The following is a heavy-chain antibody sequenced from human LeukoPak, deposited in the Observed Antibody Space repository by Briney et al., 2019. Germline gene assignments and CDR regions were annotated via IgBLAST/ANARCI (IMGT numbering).Heavy chain of an antibody. CDR3: ARVRRERFDY. D-gene: IGHD1-26*01. Sequence: SETLSLTCAVYGGSFSGYYWSRIRQSPGKGLEWIGEINHSGSTNYNPSLKSRVTISVDTSKNQFSLKLSSVTAADTAVYYCARVRRERFDYWGQGTLVVVSS. CDR1: GGSFSGYY. V-gene: IGHV4-34*01. J-gene: IGHJ4*02. CDR2: INHSGST.